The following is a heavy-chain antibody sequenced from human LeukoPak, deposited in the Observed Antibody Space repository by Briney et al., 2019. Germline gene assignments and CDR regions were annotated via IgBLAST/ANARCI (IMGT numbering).Heavy chain of an antibody. CDR2: ISGSGGNT. Sequence: GGSLRLSCAASGFTFSNYAMSWVRQAPGKGLEWVSAISGSGGNTYYADSVKGRFTISRDNSKTTVFLQINSLRAEDTAVDYCAGGGYCSGSSCYRSLGYWGQGTLVTVSS. V-gene: IGHV3-23*01. J-gene: IGHJ4*02. D-gene: IGHD2-15*01. CDR3: AGGGYCSGSSCYRSLGY. CDR1: GFTFSNYA.